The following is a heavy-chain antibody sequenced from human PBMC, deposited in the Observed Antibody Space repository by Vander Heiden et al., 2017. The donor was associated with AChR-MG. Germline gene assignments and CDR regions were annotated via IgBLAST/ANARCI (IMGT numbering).Heavy chain of an antibody. CDR1: GFTFSSYS. CDR3: ARGPIFDYGDGPYYYYYMDV. CDR2: ISSSSSTI. Sequence: EVQLVESGGGLVQPGGSLRLSCAASGFTFSSYSMNGVRQAPGKGLEWVSYISSSSSTIYYADSVKGRFTISRDNAKNSLYLQMNSLRDEDTAVYYCARGPIFDYGDGPYYYYYMDVWGKGTTVTVSS. V-gene: IGHV3-48*02. J-gene: IGHJ6*03. D-gene: IGHD4-17*01.